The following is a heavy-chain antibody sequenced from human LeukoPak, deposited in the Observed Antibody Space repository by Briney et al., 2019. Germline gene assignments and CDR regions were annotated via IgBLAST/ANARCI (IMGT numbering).Heavy chain of an antibody. CDR3: ATGYYYDSSGYN. D-gene: IGHD3-22*01. Sequence: PGGSLRLSCAASGFTFSSYSMNWVRQAPGKGLEWVGRIKSKPDGGTTDYAAPVKGRFTISRDDSKTTLYLQMNSLKVEDTAVYYCATGYYYDSSGYNWGQGTLVTVSS. CDR2: IKSKPDGGTT. J-gene: IGHJ4*02. CDR1: GFTFSSYS. V-gene: IGHV3-15*01.